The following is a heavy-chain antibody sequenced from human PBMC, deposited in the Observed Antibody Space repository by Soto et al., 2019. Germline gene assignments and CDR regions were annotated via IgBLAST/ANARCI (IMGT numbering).Heavy chain of an antibody. V-gene: IGHV3-33*01. J-gene: IGHJ4*02. D-gene: IGHD6-13*01. CDR2: IWYDGSNK. CDR3: ARDNQLVLPSTGGFDY. CDR1: GFTFSSYG. Sequence: QVQLVESGGGVVQPGRSLRLSCAASGFTFSSYGMHWVRQAPGKGLEWVAGIWYDGSNKYYGDSVKGRFPISRDNSKNKQYLQMNSLRAEDTAVYYCARDNQLVLPSTGGFDYWGQGTLVTVSS.